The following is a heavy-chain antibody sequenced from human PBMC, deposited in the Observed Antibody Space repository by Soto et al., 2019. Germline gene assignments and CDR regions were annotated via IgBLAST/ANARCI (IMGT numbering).Heavy chain of an antibody. CDR1: GGTFGNSA. CDR2: SIPIFPTP. D-gene: IGHD3-3*02. J-gene: IGHJ6*02. Sequence: QVQLEQAGAEVKKPGSSVTVSCKASGGTFGNSAISWVRQAPGQGLEWMGGSIPIFPTPDYAQKFQGRVTITAHESTRTASLQLTILRSEDSAVYYCALDIDLHLLGGTYYSAIDVWGQGTTVTVSS. CDR3: ALDIDLHLLGGTYYSAIDV. V-gene: IGHV1-69*12.